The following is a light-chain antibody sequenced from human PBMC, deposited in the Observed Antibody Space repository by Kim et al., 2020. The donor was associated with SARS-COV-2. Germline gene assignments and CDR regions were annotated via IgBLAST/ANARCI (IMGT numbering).Light chain of an antibody. V-gene: IGKV3-11*01. J-gene: IGKJ5*01. CDR3: QQRSNQIT. CDR1: QSVSSY. Sequence: PGERATHSCRASQSVSSYLAWYQQKPGQAPRLLIYDASNRATGIPARFSGSGSGTDFTLTISSLEPEDFAVYYCQQRSNQITFGQGTRLEIK. CDR2: DAS.